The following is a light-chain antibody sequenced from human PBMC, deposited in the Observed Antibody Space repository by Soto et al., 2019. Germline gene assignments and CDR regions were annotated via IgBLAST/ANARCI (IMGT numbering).Light chain of an antibody. CDR1: SSDGGGYNY. J-gene: IGLJ1*01. Sequence: QSVLTQPRSVSGSPGQSVTISCTGTSSDGGGYNYVSWYQHHPGKDPKLMIYEVSKRPSGVPDRFSGSKSGNTASLNISGLHAEDEADYYCCSYAGSYTLYVFGTGTKLTGL. CDR3: CSYAGSYTLYV. V-gene: IGLV2-11*01. CDR2: EVS.